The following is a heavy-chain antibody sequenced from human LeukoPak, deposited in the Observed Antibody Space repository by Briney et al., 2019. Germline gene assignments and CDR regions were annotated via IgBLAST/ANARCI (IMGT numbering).Heavy chain of an antibody. Sequence: PGGSLRLSCAASGFTFSSYGMYWVRQAPGKGLEWVSAISDSGGSTYYADSVKGRFTISRDNSKNTLYLQVNSLRAGDTAVYYCARACSGGSCYLAAFDIWGQGTMVTVSS. D-gene: IGHD2-15*01. CDR1: GFTFSSYG. CDR2: ISDSGGST. CDR3: ARACSGGSCYLAAFDI. V-gene: IGHV3-23*01. J-gene: IGHJ3*02.